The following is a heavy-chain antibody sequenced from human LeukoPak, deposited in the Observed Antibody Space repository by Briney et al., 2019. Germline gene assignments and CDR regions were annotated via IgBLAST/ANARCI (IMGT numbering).Heavy chain of an antibody. CDR2: INPNSGGT. V-gene: IGHV1-2*02. D-gene: IGHD4-17*01. CDR1: GYTLTGYY. J-gene: IGHJ5*02. CDR3: AREMTPVGGSPLIWFDP. Sequence: VKVSCKASGYTLTGYYMHWVRQAPGQGLEWMGWINPNSGGTNYAQKFQGRVTMTRDTSISTAYMELSRLRSDDTAVYYCAREMTPVGGSPLIWFDPWGQGTLVTVSS.